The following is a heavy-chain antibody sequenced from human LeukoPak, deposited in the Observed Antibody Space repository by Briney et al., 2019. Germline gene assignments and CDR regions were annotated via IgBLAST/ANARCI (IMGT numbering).Heavy chain of an antibody. CDR3: ARGPDHGGSYYHD. Sequence: PGGSLRLSCAASGFTFSSYAMSWVRQAPGKGLVWVSRINRDESVTEYADSVKGRFTISRDNAKNTLFLQMNSLRVEDTAVYYCARGPDHGGSYYHDWGQGTPVTVSS. V-gene: IGHV3-74*01. CDR1: GFTFSSYA. D-gene: IGHD1-26*01. J-gene: IGHJ4*02. CDR2: INRDESVT.